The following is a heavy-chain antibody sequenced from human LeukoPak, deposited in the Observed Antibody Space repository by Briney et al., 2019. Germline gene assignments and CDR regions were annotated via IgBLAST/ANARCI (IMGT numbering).Heavy chain of an antibody. CDR3: GRGKLPGTVTD. Sequence: GGSLRLSCVASGFTFSNYWMTWFRQTPGKGLEWVGNINQDGSEKYYLDSVRGRFTISRDNAKNTMYLQMNSLRVEDTAVYYCGRGKLPGTVTDWGQGTPVTVSS. V-gene: IGHV3-7*01. CDR2: INQDGSEK. J-gene: IGHJ4*02. CDR1: GFTFSNYW. D-gene: IGHD4-17*01.